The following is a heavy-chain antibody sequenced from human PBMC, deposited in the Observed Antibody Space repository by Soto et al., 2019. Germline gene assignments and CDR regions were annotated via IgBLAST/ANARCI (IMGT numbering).Heavy chain of an antibody. CDR2: IKSKTDGETT. Sequence: GGSLRLSCAASGFTFSNAWMSWVRQAPGKGLEWVGRIKSKTDGETTDYAAPVKGRFTISRDDSKNTRDLQMNSLKTEDTAVYYCTPEGGYSYGYTYYFDYGGQGTLVTFSS. CDR3: TPEGGYSYGYTYYFDY. V-gene: IGHV3-15*01. D-gene: IGHD5-18*01. CDR1: GFTFSNAW. J-gene: IGHJ4*02.